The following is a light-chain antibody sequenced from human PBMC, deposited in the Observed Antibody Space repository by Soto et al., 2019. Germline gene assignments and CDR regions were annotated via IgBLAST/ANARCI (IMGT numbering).Light chain of an antibody. J-gene: IGKJ2*01. V-gene: IGKV1-39*01. CDR2: AAS. CDR3: QQSYKTPHT. CDR1: QGVSAY. Sequence: DIQMTQSPSSLSASVGDRVTINCRASQGVSAYLLWYQQTQGKAPTLLLYAASNLLSGVPPRFSSSGSWTNFTLTTSSLQPEDVGTYYCQQSYKTPHTFGQGTKLETK.